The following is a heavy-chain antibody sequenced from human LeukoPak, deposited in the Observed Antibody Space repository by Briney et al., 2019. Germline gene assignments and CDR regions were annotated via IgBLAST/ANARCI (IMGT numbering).Heavy chain of an antibody. D-gene: IGHD6-13*01. J-gene: IGHJ4*02. CDR3: TRVIAAVDY. V-gene: IGHV3-23*01. CDR1: GFTFSSYA. CDR2: ISGSGGST. Sequence: PGGSLRLSCAASGFTFSSYAMSWVRQAPGKGLEWVSAISGSGGSTYYADSVKGRFTISRDNSKNTLYLQMNSLKTEDTAMYYCTRVIAAVDYWGQGTLVTVSS.